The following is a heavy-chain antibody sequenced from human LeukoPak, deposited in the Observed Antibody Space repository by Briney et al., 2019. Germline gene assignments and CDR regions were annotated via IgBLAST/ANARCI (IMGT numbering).Heavy chain of an antibody. CDR3: ARYCNGGICTKGFDY. D-gene: IGHD2-15*01. CDR1: GFTFSSYW. V-gene: IGHV3-74*01. J-gene: IGHJ4*02. Sequence: PGGSLRLSCAASGFTFSSYWMHWVRQAPGKGLVWVSRINTDGSATNYADAVKGRFTISRDNAKNSLYLQMNSLRAEDTAVYYCARYCNGGICTKGFDYWGQGTLVTVSS. CDR2: INTDGSAT.